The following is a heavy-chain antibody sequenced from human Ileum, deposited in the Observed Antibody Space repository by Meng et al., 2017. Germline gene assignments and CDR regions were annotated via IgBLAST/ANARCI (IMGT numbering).Heavy chain of an antibody. CDR1: GFSFSSYA. V-gene: IGHV3-23*01. Sequence: GESLKISCAASGFSFSSYAISWVRQAPGKGLEWVSTLTNNGGSAYYADSVKGRFTISRDNSKNTLYLQMSSLGADDTAVYYCAKRSGYCGTIRCWYFDSWGPGKLVHVSS. D-gene: IGHD2-2*01. CDR3: AKRSGYCGTIRCWYFDS. CDR2: LTNNGGSA. J-gene: IGHJ4*02.